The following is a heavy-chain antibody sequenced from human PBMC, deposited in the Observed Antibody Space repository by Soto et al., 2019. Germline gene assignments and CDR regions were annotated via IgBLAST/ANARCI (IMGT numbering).Heavy chain of an antibody. CDR2: ISSSSTI. CDR1: GFTFSSYS. D-gene: IGHD3-3*01. V-gene: IGHV3-48*01. Sequence: GGSLRLSCAASGFTFSSYSMNWVRQAPGKGLEWVSYISSSSTIYYADSVKGRFTISRDNAKNSLYLQMNSLRAEDTAVYYCARKDDFGSGTVDYWGQEPLVTVS. CDR3: ARKDDFGSGTVDY. J-gene: IGHJ4*02.